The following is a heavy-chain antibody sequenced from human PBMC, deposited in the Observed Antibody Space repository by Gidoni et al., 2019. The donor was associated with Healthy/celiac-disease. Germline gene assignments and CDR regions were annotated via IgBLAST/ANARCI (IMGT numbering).Heavy chain of an antibody. D-gene: IGHD6-19*01. J-gene: IGHJ6*02. V-gene: IGHV4-34*01. Sequence: QVQLQQWGAGLLKPSETLSLTCAVYGGSFSGYSWSWIRQPPGKGLEWIGEVNHSGSTNYNPSLKSRVTISVDTSKNQFSLKLSSVTAADTAVYYCARAWSSGWRNYYYYYGMDVWGQGTTVTVSS. CDR1: GGSFSGYS. CDR2: VNHSGST. CDR3: ARAWSSGWRNYYYYYGMDV.